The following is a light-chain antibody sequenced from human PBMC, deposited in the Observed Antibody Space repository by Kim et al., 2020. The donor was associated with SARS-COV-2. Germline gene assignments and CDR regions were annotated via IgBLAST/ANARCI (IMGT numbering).Light chain of an antibody. V-gene: IGLV2-14*01. CDR1: SSDVGGYNY. CDR3: SSYTSSSTLL. CDR2: DVN. Sequence: QSALTQPASVSGSPGQSITISCTGTSSDVGGYNYVSWYQQHPGKAPKLMIYDVNKRPSGVSNRFSGSKSGNMASLTISGLQAEDEADYYCSSYTSSSTLLFGGGTQLTVL. J-gene: IGLJ2*01.